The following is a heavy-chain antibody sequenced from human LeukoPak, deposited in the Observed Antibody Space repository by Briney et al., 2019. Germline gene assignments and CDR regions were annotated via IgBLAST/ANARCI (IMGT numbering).Heavy chain of an antibody. D-gene: IGHD6-13*01. Sequence: GGSLRLSCAASGFTFSRYWMHWVRQAPGKGLVWVSRINSDGSTTNYADSVKGRFTISRDNAKNTLFLQMDSLGAEDTAVYYCARVEYSSTWYVDYWGQGTLVTVSS. J-gene: IGHJ4*02. CDR2: INSDGSTT. V-gene: IGHV3-74*01. CDR3: ARVEYSSTWYVDY. CDR1: GFTFSRYW.